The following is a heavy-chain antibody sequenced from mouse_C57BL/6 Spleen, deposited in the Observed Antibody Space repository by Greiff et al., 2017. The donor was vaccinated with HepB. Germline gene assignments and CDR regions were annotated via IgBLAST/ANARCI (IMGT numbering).Heavy chain of an antibody. CDR3: ARTYYYGSSYRDY. Sequence: VQLQQPGAELVKPGASVKMSCKASGYTFTSYWITWVKQRPGQGLEWIGDIYPGSGSTNYNEKFKSKATLTVDTSSSTAYIQLSSLTSEDSAVYYCARTYYYGSSYRDYWGQGTTLTVSS. D-gene: IGHD1-1*01. CDR2: IYPGSGST. J-gene: IGHJ2*01. CDR1: GYTFTSYW. V-gene: IGHV1-55*01.